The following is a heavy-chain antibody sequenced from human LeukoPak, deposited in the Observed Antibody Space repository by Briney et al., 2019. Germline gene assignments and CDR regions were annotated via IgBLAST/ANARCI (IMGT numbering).Heavy chain of an antibody. CDR1: GYSISSGYY. CDR3: ARANYDFWSGYYKGYFDY. J-gene: IGHJ4*02. V-gene: IGHV4-38-2*02. D-gene: IGHD3-3*01. CDR2: IYHSGST. Sequence: SEXLSLTCTVSGYSISSGYYWGWIRQPPGKGLEWIGSIYHSGSTYYNPSLKSRVTISVDTSKNQFSLKLSSVTAADTAVYYCARANYDFWSGYYKGYFDYWGQGTLVTVSS.